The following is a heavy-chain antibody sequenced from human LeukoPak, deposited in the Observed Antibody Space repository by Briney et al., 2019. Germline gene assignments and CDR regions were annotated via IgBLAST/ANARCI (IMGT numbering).Heavy chain of an antibody. CDR2: IYTSGST. D-gene: IGHD5-18*01. CDR3: ARRPSGYSYDRKTNPWFDP. V-gene: IGHV4-4*07. J-gene: IGHJ5*02. CDR1: GGSISSYY. Sequence: SETLSLTCTVSGGSISSYYWSWIRQPAGKGLEWIGRIYTSGSTNYNPSLKSRVTMSVDTSKNQFSLKLSSVTAADTAVYYCARRPSGYSYDRKTNPWFDPWDQGTLVTVSS.